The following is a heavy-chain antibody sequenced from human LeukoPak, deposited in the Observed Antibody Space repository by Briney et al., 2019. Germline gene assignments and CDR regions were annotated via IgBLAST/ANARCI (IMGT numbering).Heavy chain of an antibody. J-gene: IGHJ5*02. V-gene: IGHV4-59*01. CDR2: IYYSGST. CDR3: ARAVVPARTNWFDP. Sequence: SETLSLTCTVSGGSISSYYWSWIRQPPGKGLEWIGYIYYSGSTNYNPSLKSRVTISVDTSKNQFSLKLSPVTAADTAVYYCARAVVPARTNWFDPWGQGTLVTVSS. D-gene: IGHD2-2*01. CDR1: GGSISSYY.